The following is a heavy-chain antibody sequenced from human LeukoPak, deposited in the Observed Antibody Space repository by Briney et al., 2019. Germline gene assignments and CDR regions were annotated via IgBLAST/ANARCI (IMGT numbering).Heavy chain of an antibody. CDR1: GFTFDDYA. D-gene: IGHD3-10*01. J-gene: IGHJ3*02. V-gene: IGHV3-9*03. CDR2: ISWNSGSI. Sequence: PGGSLRLSCAASGFTFDDYAMHWVRQAPGKGLEWFSGISWNSGSIGYADSVKGRFTISRDNAKNSLYLQMNSLRAEDMALYYCAKDSGGAFDIWGQGTMVTVSS. CDR3: AKDSGGAFDI.